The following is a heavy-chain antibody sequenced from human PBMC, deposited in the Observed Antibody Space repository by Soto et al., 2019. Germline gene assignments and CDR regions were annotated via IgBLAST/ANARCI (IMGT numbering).Heavy chain of an antibody. Sequence: SLRLSCTASAFTFGDYAISWVRQAPGKGLGWVGFIRSKAYGGTTEYAASVKGRFTISRDDSKRIAYLQMNSLKTEDTAVYYCTRVDCGGDCYHDAFDIWGQGTMVTVSS. CDR3: TRVDCGGDCYHDAFDI. CDR1: AFTFGDYA. J-gene: IGHJ3*02. D-gene: IGHD2-21*02. V-gene: IGHV3-49*04. CDR2: IRSKAYGGTT.